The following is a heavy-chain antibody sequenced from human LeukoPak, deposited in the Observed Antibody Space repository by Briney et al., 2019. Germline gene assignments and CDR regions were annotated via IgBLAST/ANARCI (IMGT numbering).Heavy chain of an antibody. J-gene: IGHJ4*02. D-gene: IGHD5-24*01. CDR3: ARDLKRDGYNPFDY. CDR1: GFTVSSNY. CDR2: ISSSSSYI. Sequence: GGSLRLSCAASGFTVSSNYMSWVRQAPGKGLEWVSSISSSSSYIYYADSVKGRFTISRDNAKNSLYLQMNSLRAEDTAVYYCARDLKRDGYNPFDYWGQGTLVTVSS. V-gene: IGHV3-21*01.